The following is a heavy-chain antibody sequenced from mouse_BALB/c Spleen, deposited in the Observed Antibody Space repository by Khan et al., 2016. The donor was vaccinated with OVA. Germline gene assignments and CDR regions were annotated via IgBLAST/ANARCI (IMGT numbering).Heavy chain of an antibody. CDR3: ARSNSYWYCDV. CDR1: GYTFINSG. D-gene: IGHD4-1*02. V-gene: IGHV9-3-1*01. CDR2: INTYTGEP. Sequence: QIQLVQSGPELKKPGETLKISCKASGYTFINSGMNWVKQAPGKGLKWMGWINTYTGEPTYADDFKGRFALSLETSASTAYFQINNLKNEDTATYFCARSNSYWYCDVWGAGTTVTVSS. J-gene: IGHJ1*01.